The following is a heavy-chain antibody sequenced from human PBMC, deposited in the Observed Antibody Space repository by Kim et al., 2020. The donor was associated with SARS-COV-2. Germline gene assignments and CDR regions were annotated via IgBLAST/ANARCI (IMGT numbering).Heavy chain of an antibody. V-gene: IGHV3-33*01. CDR2: IWYDGSNK. Sequence: GGSLRLSCAASGFTFSSYGMHWVRQAPGKGLEWVAVIWYDGSNKYYADSVKGRFTISRDNSKNTLYLQMNSLRAEDTAVYYCARDDSGSYLEFDYWGQGTLVTVSS. D-gene: IGHD1-26*01. J-gene: IGHJ4*02. CDR1: GFTFSSYG. CDR3: ARDDSGSYLEFDY.